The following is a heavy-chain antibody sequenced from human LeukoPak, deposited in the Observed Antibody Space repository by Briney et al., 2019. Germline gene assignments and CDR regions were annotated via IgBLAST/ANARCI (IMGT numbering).Heavy chain of an antibody. CDR2: IYGGGGT. V-gene: IGHV3-66*01. D-gene: IGHD6-6*01. Sequence: PGGSLRLSCAASGFTVSINYMTWVRQAPGTGLEWVSVIYGGGGTYYADSVKGRFTISRDNSKNTLYLQMNSLRAEDTAVYYCARDSSSSGWFDPWGQGTLVTVSS. CDR3: ARDSSSSGWFDP. J-gene: IGHJ5*02. CDR1: GFTVSINY.